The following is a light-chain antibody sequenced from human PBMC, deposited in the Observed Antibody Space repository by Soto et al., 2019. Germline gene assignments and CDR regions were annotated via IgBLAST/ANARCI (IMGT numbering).Light chain of an antibody. CDR3: LQDINYQWT. Sequence: AIQMHPSQSSLSASVVDRVPISFLASQGIGNALGWYQQKPGKPHKVMIYGASNLQSGVPPRFSGSGSGTDFTLAISSLQPEDSATYYCLQDINYQWTCGKGNTVDIK. V-gene: IGKV1-6*01. CDR2: GAS. CDR1: QGIGNA. J-gene: IGKJ1*01.